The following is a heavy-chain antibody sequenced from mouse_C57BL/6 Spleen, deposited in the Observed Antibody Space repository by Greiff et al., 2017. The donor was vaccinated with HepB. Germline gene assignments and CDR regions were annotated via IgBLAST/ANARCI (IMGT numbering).Heavy chain of an antibody. CDR1: GFTFTDYY. D-gene: IGHD1-2*01. V-gene: IGHV7-3*01. CDR3: ARLITRYFDV. CDR2: IRNKANGYTT. Sequence: EVKLVESGGGLVQPGGSLSLSCAASGFTFTDYYLSWVRQPPGKALEWLGFIRNKANGYTTEYSASVKGRFTISRDNSQSILYLQMNALRAEDSATYYCARLITRYFDVWGAGTTFTVSS. J-gene: IGHJ1*01.